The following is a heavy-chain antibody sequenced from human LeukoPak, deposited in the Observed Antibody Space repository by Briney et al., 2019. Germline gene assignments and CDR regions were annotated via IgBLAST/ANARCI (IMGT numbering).Heavy chain of an antibody. CDR3: ARRMATVTDAFDI. V-gene: IGHV4-59*08. D-gene: IGHD5-24*01. CDR2: VFHSGTT. J-gene: IGHJ3*02. Sequence: SETLSLTCNVSGDSLTSHFWSWIRQTPGKGLEWIGYVFHSGTTNYSPSLKSRVTISLDTSKKQFYLRLASVTAADTAVYYCARRMATVTDAFDIWGRGTMVSVSS. CDR1: GDSLTSHF.